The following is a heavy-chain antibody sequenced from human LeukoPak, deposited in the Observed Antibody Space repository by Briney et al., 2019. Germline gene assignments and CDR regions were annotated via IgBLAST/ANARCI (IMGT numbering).Heavy chain of an antibody. Sequence: GGSLRLSCVASGFTFSNNWMGWVRQSPGEWRGWGANINPHGSEKSSVDSVAGRFTVPKDTAKNSVYLQMNSLRVEDTGIYYCGRWGVNAGLDYWGQGTLVTVSS. J-gene: IGHJ4*02. D-gene: IGHD3-10*01. CDR1: GFTFSNNW. CDR3: GRWGVNAGLDY. CDR2: INPHGSEK. V-gene: IGHV3-7*01.